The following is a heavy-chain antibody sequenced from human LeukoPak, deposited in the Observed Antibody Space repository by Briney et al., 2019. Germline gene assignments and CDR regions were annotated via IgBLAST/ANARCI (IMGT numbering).Heavy chain of an antibody. CDR3: ARVFRNVLRYFDWSKPLDY. CDR1: GFTFSSYS. J-gene: IGHJ4*02. Sequence: PGGSLRLSCAASGFTFSSYSMNWVRQAPGKGLEWVSSISSSSSYIYYADSVKGRFTISRDNAKNSLYLQMNSLRAEDTAVYYCARVFRNVLRYFDWSKPLDYWGQGTLVTVSS. CDR2: ISSSSSYI. D-gene: IGHD3-9*01. V-gene: IGHV3-21*01.